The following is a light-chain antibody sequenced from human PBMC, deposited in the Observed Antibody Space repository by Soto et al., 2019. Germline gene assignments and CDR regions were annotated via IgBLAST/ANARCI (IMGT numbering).Light chain of an antibody. J-gene: IGKJ1*01. CDR1: QTVGSN. Sequence: EIVMTQSPATLSVSPGERAALSCRASQTVGSNLAWYQQKPGQAPRLLISGASTRATGIPARFSGSGSGTEFTLTISSLQSEDFAVYYCQQYNNWPITFGQGTKVDNK. V-gene: IGKV3-15*01. CDR2: GAS. CDR3: QQYNNWPIT.